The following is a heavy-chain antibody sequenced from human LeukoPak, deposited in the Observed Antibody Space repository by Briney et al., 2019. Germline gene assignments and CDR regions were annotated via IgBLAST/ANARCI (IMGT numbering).Heavy chain of an antibody. CDR1: GGTFSSYA. CDR2: IIPIFGIA. CDR3: ARSQAVAGTHPYYFDY. J-gene: IGHJ4*02. D-gene: IGHD6-19*01. Sequence: SVKVSCKASGGTFSSYAISWVRQAPGQGLEWMGRIIPIFGIANYARKFQGRVTITADKSTSTAYMELSSLRSEDTAVYYCARSQAVAGTHPYYFDYWGQGTLVTVSS. V-gene: IGHV1-69*04.